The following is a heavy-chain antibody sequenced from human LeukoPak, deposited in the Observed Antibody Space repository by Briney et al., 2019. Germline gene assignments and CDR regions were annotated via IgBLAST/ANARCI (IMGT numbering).Heavy chain of an antibody. CDR2: ISLAGQT. V-gene: IGHV4/OR15-8*02. J-gene: IGHJ4*02. D-gene: IGHD1-26*01. CDR3: SRESGPFCPFGY. CDR1: GGSISGTNW. Sequence: SETLSLTCGVSGGSISGTNWWSWVRQPPGQGLEWIGEISLAGQTNYNPSLNGRVTISLDKTSNQLSLHLTSVTAADTATYFCSRESGPFCPFGYWGQGTLVIVSS.